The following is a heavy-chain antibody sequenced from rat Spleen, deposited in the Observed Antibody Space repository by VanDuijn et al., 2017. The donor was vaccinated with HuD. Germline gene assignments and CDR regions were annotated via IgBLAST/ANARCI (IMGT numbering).Heavy chain of an antibody. V-gene: IGHV5S14*01. J-gene: IGHJ2*01. CDR3: VRLMMVLIITGVMDA. D-gene: IGHD1-12*02. Sequence: EVQLVESGGGLVQPGGSLKLSCKASGFTFSDYGMAWVRQTPTKGLEWVASTSTGGGYTYYRDSVKGRFTISRDNAKNIQYLQMDSLGPEDTATYHGVRLMMVLIITGVMDAWGQGVMVTVSS. CDR1: GFTFSDYG. CDR2: TSTGGGYT.